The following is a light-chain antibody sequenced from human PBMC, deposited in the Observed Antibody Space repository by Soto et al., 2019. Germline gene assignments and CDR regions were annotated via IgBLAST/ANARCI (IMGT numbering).Light chain of an antibody. CDR1: QSISSW. Sequence: DIQMTQSPSTLSASVGDRVTITCRASQSISSWLAWYQQKPGKAPKLLIYKASSLESGVPSRFSGSGSGTEFTLTISSLQPDDFATYYCQQYSSYLITFGQGTRLEI. V-gene: IGKV1-5*03. J-gene: IGKJ5*01. CDR2: KAS. CDR3: QQYSSYLIT.